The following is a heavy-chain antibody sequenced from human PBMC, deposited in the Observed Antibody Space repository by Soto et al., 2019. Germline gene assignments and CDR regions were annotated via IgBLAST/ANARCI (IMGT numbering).Heavy chain of an antibody. CDR1: GGSISSYY. CDR3: ARNEGSGHRYPFDY. D-gene: IGHD2-15*01. CDR2: IYYSGST. Sequence: SETLSLTCTVSGGSISSYYWSWIRQPPGKGLEWIGHIYYSGSTNYNPPLNSRVTISVDTSKNQFSLRLSSVTAADTAVYYCARNEGSGHRYPFDYWGQGTLVTVSS. V-gene: IGHV4-59*01. J-gene: IGHJ4*02.